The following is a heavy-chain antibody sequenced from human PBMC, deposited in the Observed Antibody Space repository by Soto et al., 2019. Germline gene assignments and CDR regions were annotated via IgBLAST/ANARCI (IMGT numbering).Heavy chain of an antibody. J-gene: IGHJ6*02. CDR2: ISAYNGNT. D-gene: IGHD3-16*01. V-gene: IGHV1-18*04. Sequence: QVQLVQSGAEVKKPGASVKVSCTASGYTFTSYGISWVRQAPGQGLEWMGWISAYNGNTNYAQKLQGRVTMTTDTSTSTAYMELRSLRSDDTAVYYCARGRVRYDRGWGYYYYYGMDVWGQGTTVTVSS. CDR1: GYTFTSYG. CDR3: ARGRVRYDRGWGYYYYYGMDV.